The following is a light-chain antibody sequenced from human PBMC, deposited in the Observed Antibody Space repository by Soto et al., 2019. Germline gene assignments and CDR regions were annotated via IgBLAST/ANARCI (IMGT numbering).Light chain of an antibody. CDR3: QSYDSSLSGSYV. J-gene: IGLJ1*01. CDR1: SSNIGAGYD. V-gene: IGLV1-40*01. CDR2: GNS. Sequence: QSVLTQPPSVSGAPGQRVTISCTGSSSNIGAGYDVHWYQQLPGTAPKLLIYGNSNRPSGVPHRFSGSKSGTSASLAITGLQAEDEADYYCQSYDSSLSGSYVFGTGTKLTVL.